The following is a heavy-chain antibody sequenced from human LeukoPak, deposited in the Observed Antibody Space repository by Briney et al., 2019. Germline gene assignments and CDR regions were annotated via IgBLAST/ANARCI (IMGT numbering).Heavy chain of an antibody. CDR2: IKQDGSEK. Sequence: GGSLRLSCAASGFTFSSYWMSWVRQAPGKGLEWVANIKQDGSEKYYVDSVKGRFTISRDNAKNSLYLQMNSLRAEDTAVYYCAGYYYDSSGYSFGAFDIWGQGTMVTVSS. CDR1: GFTFSSYW. V-gene: IGHV3-7*01. D-gene: IGHD3-22*01. J-gene: IGHJ3*02. CDR3: AGYYYDSSGYSFGAFDI.